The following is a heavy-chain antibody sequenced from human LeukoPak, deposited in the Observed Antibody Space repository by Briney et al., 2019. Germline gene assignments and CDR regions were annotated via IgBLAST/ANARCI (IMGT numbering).Heavy chain of an antibody. CDR1: GGSISAKSYSSNHH. CDR3: ARLEATVLTRTIDY. CDR2: IYYSGTT. V-gene: IGHV4-39*01. D-gene: IGHD4-23*01. J-gene: IGHJ4*02. Sequence: PSETLSLTCTVSGGSISAKSYSSNHHWGWIRQPPGKGLEWIGSIYYSGTTYYNPSLKSRVTISVDTSKNQFSLKLSSVTAADTAIYYCARLEATVLTRTIDYWGQGTLVTVSS.